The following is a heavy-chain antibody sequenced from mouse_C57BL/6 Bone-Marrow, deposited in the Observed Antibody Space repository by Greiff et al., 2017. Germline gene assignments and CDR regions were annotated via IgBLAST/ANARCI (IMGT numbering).Heavy chain of an antibody. CDR1: GYTFTSYW. J-gene: IGHJ4*01. V-gene: IGHV1-7*01. Sequence: QVQLKQSGAELAKPGASVKLSCKASGYTFTSYWMHWVKQRPGQGLEWIGYINPSSGYTKYNQKFKDKATLTADKSSSTAYMQLSSLTYEDSAIYYCAREDEAYAMDYWGQGTSVTVSS. CDR2: INPSSGYT. CDR3: AREDEAYAMDY.